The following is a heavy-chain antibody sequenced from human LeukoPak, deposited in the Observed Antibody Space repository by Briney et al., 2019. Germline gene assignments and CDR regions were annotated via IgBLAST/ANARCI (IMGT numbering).Heavy chain of an antibody. D-gene: IGHD5/OR15-5a*01. Sequence: TGGSLRLSCAASRFTFSNYAMSWVRQAPGKGLEWVSAITGNGDYTDYADSVKGRFTISRDSPKNSLYLQMNSLRVEDTAVYYCARDSGGSVGGDFDCWGQGTLVTVSS. V-gene: IGHV3-23*01. CDR2: ITGNGDYT. CDR3: ARDSGGSVGGDFDC. CDR1: RFTFSNYA. J-gene: IGHJ4*02.